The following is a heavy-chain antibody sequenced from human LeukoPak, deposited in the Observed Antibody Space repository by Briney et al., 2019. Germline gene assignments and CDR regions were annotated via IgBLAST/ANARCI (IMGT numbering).Heavy chain of an antibody. J-gene: IGHJ4*02. CDR3: ARYSGDGFFDY. CDR1: GFTFSSYW. CDR2: INSDGSST. Sequence: GGSLRLSCAASGFTFSSYWMHWVRQAPGKGLEWVSRINSDGSSTSYADSVKGRFTITRDNAKNTQYLQMNSLRAEDTAVYYCARYSGDGFFDYWGQGTLVTVSS. V-gene: IGHV3-74*01. D-gene: IGHD5-24*01.